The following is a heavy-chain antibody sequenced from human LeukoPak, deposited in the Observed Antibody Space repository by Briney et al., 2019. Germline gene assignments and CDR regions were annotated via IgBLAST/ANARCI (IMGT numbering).Heavy chain of an antibody. CDR2: ISAGGAGT. Sequence: GGSLRLSCAASGFTFSSYAMSWVRQAPGKGLEWVSGISAGGAGTDYADSVRGRFTISRDNSNNTLFLQMDSLRAEDTAVYYCAELGITMIGGVWGKGTTVTISS. D-gene: IGHD3-10*02. V-gene: IGHV3-23*01. CDR3: AELGITMIGGV. CDR1: GFTFSSYA. J-gene: IGHJ6*04.